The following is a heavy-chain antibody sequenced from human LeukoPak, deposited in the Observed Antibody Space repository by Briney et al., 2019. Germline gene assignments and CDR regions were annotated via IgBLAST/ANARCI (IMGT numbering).Heavy chain of an antibody. CDR2: IYSGGNT. J-gene: IGHJ4*02. CDR1: GFTVSSSY. D-gene: IGHD1-1*01. Sequence: GGSLRLSFAASGFTVSSSYMNWVRQAPGKGLEWVSVIYSGGNTYYADSVKDRFTISRDNSKNTLYLQMNSLRAEDTAVYYCVRDTPTTGTRYFPYWGQGTLVTVSS. CDR3: VRDTPTTGTRYFPY. V-gene: IGHV3-66*01.